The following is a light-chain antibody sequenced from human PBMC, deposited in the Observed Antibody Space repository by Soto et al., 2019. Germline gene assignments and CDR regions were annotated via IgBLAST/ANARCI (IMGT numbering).Light chain of an antibody. V-gene: IGKV3-15*01. CDR1: QSVNRN. J-gene: IGKJ1*01. CDR3: QQYNKWWT. Sequence: EIVMTQSPATLSVSPGERATLSCRASQSVNRNLAWYQQKPGQAPRLLIYAASTRATGIPARFSGSGSETEFTLIISSLQSEDFAIYYCQQYNKWWTFGQGTKVEI. CDR2: AAS.